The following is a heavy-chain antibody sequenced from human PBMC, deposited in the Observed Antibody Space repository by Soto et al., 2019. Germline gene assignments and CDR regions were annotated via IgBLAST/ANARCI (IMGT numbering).Heavy chain of an antibody. CDR2: IIPIFGTA. D-gene: IGHD3-22*01. V-gene: IGHV1-69*13. J-gene: IGHJ4*02. Sequence: ASVKVSCKASGGTFSSYAISWVRQAPGQGLEWMGGIIPIFGTANYAQKFQGRVTITADESTSTAYMELSSLRSEDTAVYYCVRAPRFYDSSSGYFDYWGKGPLVTVSS. CDR3: VRAPRFYDSSSGYFDY. CDR1: GGTFSSYA.